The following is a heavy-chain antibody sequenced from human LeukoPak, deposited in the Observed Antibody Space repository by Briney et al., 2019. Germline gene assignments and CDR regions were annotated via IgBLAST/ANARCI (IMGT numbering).Heavy chain of an antibody. J-gene: IGHJ4*02. V-gene: IGHV3-15*01. Sequence: GGSLRLSCAASGFTFSNAWMSWVRQAPGKGLEWVGLITSRTNGGTTDYAAPVKGRFTISRDDSRNTLYLQMNSLKTEDTAVYYCTSRIAHYWGQGTLVTVSS. CDR1: GFTFSNAW. D-gene: IGHD2-15*01. CDR2: ITSRTNGGTT. CDR3: TSRIAHY.